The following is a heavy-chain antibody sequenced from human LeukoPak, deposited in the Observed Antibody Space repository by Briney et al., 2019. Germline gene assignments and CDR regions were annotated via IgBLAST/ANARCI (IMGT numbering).Heavy chain of an antibody. J-gene: IGHJ4*02. CDR3: ASTNYDFWSGYWGGFDY. Sequence: ASVKVSCKASGYTFTSYDINWVRQATGQGLGWMGWMNPNSGNTGYAQKFQGRVTMTRNTSISTAYMELSSLRSEDTAVYYCASTNYDFWSGYWGGFDYWGQGTLVTVSS. V-gene: IGHV1-8*01. D-gene: IGHD3-3*01. CDR1: GYTFTSYD. CDR2: MNPNSGNT.